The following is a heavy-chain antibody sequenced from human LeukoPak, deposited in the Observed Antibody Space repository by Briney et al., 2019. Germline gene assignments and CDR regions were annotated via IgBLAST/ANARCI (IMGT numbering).Heavy chain of an antibody. Sequence: ASVKVSCKASGYTFTSNYIHWVRQAPGQGLEWMGMIYPRDGSTSYAQKFQGRVTITRDTSASTAYMELSSLRSEDTAVYYCARDSSGYGYWGQGTLVTVSS. CDR1: GYTFTSNY. J-gene: IGHJ4*02. CDR2: IYPRDGST. V-gene: IGHV1-46*01. CDR3: ARDSSGYGY. D-gene: IGHD3-22*01.